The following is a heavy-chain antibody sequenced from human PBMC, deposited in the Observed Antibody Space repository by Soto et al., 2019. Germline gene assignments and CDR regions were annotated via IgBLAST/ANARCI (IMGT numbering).Heavy chain of an antibody. CDR2: VSGPNGNT. Sequence: QVQLVQSGAEVKKPGASVKVSCKASDFNSPSYGFSWVRQAPGQGLEWMGCVSGPNGNTNYALKFQGRVTMTTETSPNTGYMELRSLRYDDTAVYFCARDRYDTTCGYHLGADYWGQGTLVTVSS. CDR3: ARDRYDTTCGYHLGADY. V-gene: IGHV1-18*01. D-gene: IGHD3-22*01. J-gene: IGHJ4*02. CDR1: DFNSPSYG.